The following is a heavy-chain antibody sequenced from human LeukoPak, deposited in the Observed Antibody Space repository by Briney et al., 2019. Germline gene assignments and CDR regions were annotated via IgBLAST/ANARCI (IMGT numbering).Heavy chain of an antibody. CDR1: GGSFSGYY. Sequence: SETLSLTCAVYGGSFSGYYWSWIRQPPGKGLEWIGEINHSGSTNYNPSLKSRVTISVDTSKNQFSLKLSSVTAADTAVYYCARGRITIFGVVNNPRFDYWGQGTLVTVSS. CDR2: INHSGST. V-gene: IGHV4-34*01. CDR3: ARGRITIFGVVNNPRFDY. J-gene: IGHJ4*02. D-gene: IGHD3-3*01.